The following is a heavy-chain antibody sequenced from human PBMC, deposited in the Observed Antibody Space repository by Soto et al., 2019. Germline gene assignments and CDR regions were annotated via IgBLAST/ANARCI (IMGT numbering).Heavy chain of an antibody. CDR2: TGGLETDT. V-gene: IGHV3-23*01. J-gene: IGHJ3*02. CDR3: AKDRMSYNSVWDPFDI. Sequence: EVQLLESGGGLVQPGESLGLSCAASGFTFSTYAMSWVRQAPGKGLEWVAGTGGLETDTYYADSVRGRFTISRDNSRSTLVLQMTSLRADDTAIYYCAKDRMSYNSVWDPFDIWGQGTVVIVSS. CDR1: GFTFSTYA. D-gene: IGHD1-26*01.